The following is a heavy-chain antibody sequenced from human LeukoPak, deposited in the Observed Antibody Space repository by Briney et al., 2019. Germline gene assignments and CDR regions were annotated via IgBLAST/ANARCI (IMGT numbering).Heavy chain of an antibody. CDR3: ARDSVVVPAALRNYYYGMDV. CDR1: GFTFSDYY. D-gene: IGHD2-2*01. V-gene: IGHV3-11*01. Sequence: GGSLRLSCAASGFTFSDYYMSWIRQAAGKGLEWVSYISSSGSTIYYADSVKGRFTISRDNAKNSLYLQMNSLRAEDTAVYYCARDSVVVPAALRNYYYGMDVWGQGTTVTVSS. CDR2: ISSSGSTI. J-gene: IGHJ6*02.